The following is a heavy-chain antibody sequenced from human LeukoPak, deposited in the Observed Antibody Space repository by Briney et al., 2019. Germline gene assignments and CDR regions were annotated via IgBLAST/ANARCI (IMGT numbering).Heavy chain of an antibody. Sequence: PSETLSLTCAVYGGSFSGYYWSWIRQPPGKGLEWIGEINHSGSTNYNPSLKSRVTISVDTSKNQFSLKLSSVTAADTAVYYCASWEWLTGYYFDYWGQGTLVTVSS. V-gene: IGHV4-34*01. CDR1: GGSFSGYY. CDR2: INHSGST. J-gene: IGHJ4*02. D-gene: IGHD3-3*01. CDR3: ASWEWLTGYYFDY.